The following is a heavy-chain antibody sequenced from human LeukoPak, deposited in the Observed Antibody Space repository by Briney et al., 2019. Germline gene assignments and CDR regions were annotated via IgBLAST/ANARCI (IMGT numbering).Heavy chain of an antibody. J-gene: IGHJ4*02. V-gene: IGHV3-7*01. CDR1: GFTFSSKW. D-gene: IGHD3-10*01. CDR2: IKSDGSEK. CDR3: ARDGSGQWPIGF. Sequence: GGSLRLSCAAAGFTFSSKWMSWVRQAPGKGLEWVANIKSDGSEKYYVDSVKGRFTISRDNAKNSLFLQVNSLRAEDTAVYYCARDGSGQWPIGFWGQGTLVTVSS.